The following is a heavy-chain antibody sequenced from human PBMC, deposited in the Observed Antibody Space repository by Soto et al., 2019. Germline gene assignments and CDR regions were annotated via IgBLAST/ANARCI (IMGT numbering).Heavy chain of an antibody. D-gene: IGHD2-21*02. CDR1: GFTFSSYA. V-gene: IGHV3-23*01. Sequence: EVQLLESGGGLVQPGGSLRLSCAASGFTFSSYAMSWVRQAPGQGLEWVSAISGSGGSTYYADSVKGRFTSSRDNYKNKLYVQMNSLRAEDTAVYYCAVSPVVTAFDYWGQGTLVTVSS. CDR2: ISGSGGST. J-gene: IGHJ4*02. CDR3: AVSPVVTAFDY.